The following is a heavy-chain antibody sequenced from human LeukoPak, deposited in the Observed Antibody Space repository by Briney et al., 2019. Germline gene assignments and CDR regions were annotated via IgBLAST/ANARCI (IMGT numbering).Heavy chain of an antibody. J-gene: IGHJ5*02. V-gene: IGHV4-34*01. CDR2: INHSGST. D-gene: IGHD6-19*01. Sequence: KPSETLSLTCAVFGGSFSGYYWSWIRQPPGKGLEWIGEINHSGSTNYNPSLKSRVTISVDTSKNQFSLKLSSVTAADTAVYYCARARKNSSGKLNWFDPWGQGTLVTVSS. CDR3: ARARKNSSGKLNWFDP. CDR1: GGSFSGYY.